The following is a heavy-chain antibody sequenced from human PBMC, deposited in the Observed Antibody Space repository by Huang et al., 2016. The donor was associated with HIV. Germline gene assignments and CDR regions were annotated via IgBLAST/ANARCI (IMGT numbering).Heavy chain of an antibody. J-gene: IGHJ3*02. D-gene: IGHD3-3*01. V-gene: IGHV4-61*09. CDR2: LSTGGLA. CDR3: ARVESGYYDAFDI. CDR1: GGSISTGNYD. Sequence: QVQLQESGPGLVKPSETLSLTCTVSGGSISTGNYDWSWIRQPAGKGLEWVGHLSTGGLANYNPSLKSRVTISLDTSKTQFSLKLSSVTAADSAVYYCARVESGYYDAFDIWGPGTTVTVSS.